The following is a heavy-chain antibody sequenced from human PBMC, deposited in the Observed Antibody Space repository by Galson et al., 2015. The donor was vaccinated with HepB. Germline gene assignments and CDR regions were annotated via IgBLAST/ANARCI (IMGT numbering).Heavy chain of an antibody. CDR3: ARTPRQWLAWFDP. D-gene: IGHD6-19*01. J-gene: IGHJ5*02. Sequence: SVKVSCKASGYTFTSYGISWVRQAPGQGLEWMGWISAYNGNTNYAQKLQGRVTMTTDTSTSTAYMELRSLRSDDTAVNYCARTPRQWLAWFDPWGQGTLVTVSS. CDR1: GYTFTSYG. V-gene: IGHV1-18*01. CDR2: ISAYNGNT.